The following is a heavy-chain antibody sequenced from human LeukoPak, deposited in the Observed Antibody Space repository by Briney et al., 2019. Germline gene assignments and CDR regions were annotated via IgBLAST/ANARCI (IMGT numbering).Heavy chain of an antibody. CDR2: INPNSGGT. V-gene: IGHV1-2*02. CDR3: AREEGIAVAGTLEALRNWFDP. J-gene: IGHJ5*02. D-gene: IGHD6-19*01. CDR1: GYTFTGYY. Sequence: GASVKVSCKASGYTFTGYYMHWVRQAPGQGLEWMGWINPNSGGTNYAQKFQGRVTMTRDTSISTAYMELSRLRSDDTAVYYCAREEGIAVAGTLEALRNWFDPWGQGTLVTVSS.